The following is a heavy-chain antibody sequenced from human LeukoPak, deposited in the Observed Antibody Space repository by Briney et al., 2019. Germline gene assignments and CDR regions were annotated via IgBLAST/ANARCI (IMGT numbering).Heavy chain of an antibody. J-gene: IGHJ4*02. D-gene: IGHD2-21*01. V-gene: IGHV3-49*03. Sequence: WFRQAPGKGLEWVGFIRSKAYGGTTEYAASVKGRFTISRDDSKSIAYLQMNSLKTEDTAVYYCTRELLRHIVVGRFDYWGQGTLVTVSS. CDR2: IRSKAYGGTT. CDR3: TRELLRHIVVGRFDY.